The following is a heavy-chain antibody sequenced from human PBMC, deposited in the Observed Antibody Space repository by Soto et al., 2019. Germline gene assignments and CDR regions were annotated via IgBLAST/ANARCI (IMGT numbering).Heavy chain of an antibody. CDR1: GGSISSGGHS. D-gene: IGHD6-6*01. V-gene: IGHV4-30-2*01. CDR2: IYHSGST. CDR3: ARGSLERSSSWWFDP. J-gene: IGHJ5*02. Sequence: QLQLQESGSGLVKPSQTLSLTCAVSGGSISSGGHSWSWIRQPPGKGLEWIGYIYHSGSTYYNPSLKSRVTISVDRSKNQFSLKLSSVTAADTAVYYCARGSLERSSSWWFDPWGQGTLVTVSS.